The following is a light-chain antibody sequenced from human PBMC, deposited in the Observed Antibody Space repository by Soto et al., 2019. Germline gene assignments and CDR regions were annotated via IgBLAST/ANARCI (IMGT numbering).Light chain of an antibody. CDR3: QQCGGSPLFS. CDR2: TTS. CDR1: QSVTSSC. V-gene: IGKV3-20*01. J-gene: IGKJ3*01. Sequence: EIVLTQSPGTLSLSPGERATLTYTASQSVTSSCLAWYQRKPGQAPRLLIHTTSIRATDIPDRFSGSGSGTDFTLTISRLEPEDFAVYYCQQCGGSPLFSFGPGTRVDI.